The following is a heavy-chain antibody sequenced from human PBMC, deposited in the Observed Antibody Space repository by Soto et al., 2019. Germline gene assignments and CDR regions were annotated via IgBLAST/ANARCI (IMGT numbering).Heavy chain of an antibody. V-gene: IGHV3-23*01. CDR1: GFIFTNYG. D-gene: IGHD2-2*02. J-gene: IGHJ4*02. CDR3: AKTTGSQLLYGYWFDY. CDR2: ISGSGGTT. Sequence: EAQLLESGGGLVQSGGSQRLSCAASGFIFTNYGMSWVRQAPGKGLEWVSAISGSGGTTYYADSVKGRFTISRDNSKNTLYLQMNSLRVEDTAVYYCAKTTGSQLLYGYWFDYWGQGSLVTVSS.